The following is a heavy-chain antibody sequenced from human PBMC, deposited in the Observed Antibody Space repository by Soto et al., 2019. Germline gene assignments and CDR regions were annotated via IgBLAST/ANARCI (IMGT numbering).Heavy chain of an antibody. D-gene: IGHD6-19*01. CDR3: GGYSSAWYNY. Sequence: EVQVLESGGGLVQLGGSLRLSCAASGFTFSSYALSWVRQAPGKGLEWVSGISSSGDSTYYADSVKGRFTISRDNSKNTVYLQMNGLRAEDTAVYYCGGYSSAWYNYWGQGTLVTGSS. V-gene: IGHV3-23*01. CDR2: ISSSGDST. J-gene: IGHJ4*02. CDR1: GFTFSSYA.